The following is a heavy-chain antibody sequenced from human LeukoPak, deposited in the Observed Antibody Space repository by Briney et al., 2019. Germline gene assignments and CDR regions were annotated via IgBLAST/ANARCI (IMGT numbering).Heavy chain of an antibody. Sequence: SETLSLTCGVSGYAIRSGFYWGWIRRPPGKGLEWIGSIYHSGSTYYNPSLKSRVTISVDTSENQFSLKVTSVTAADTAVYYCARAVGTTTTLFDYWGQGTLVTVSS. V-gene: IGHV4-38-2*01. D-gene: IGHD1-26*01. CDR3: ARAVGTTTTLFDY. J-gene: IGHJ4*02. CDR2: IYHSGST. CDR1: GYAIRSGFY.